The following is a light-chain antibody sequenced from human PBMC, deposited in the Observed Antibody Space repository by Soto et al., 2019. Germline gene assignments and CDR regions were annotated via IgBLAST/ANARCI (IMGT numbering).Light chain of an antibody. CDR3: SSYTGSSTLV. Sequence: QSALTQPASVSGSPGQSITISCTGTSSDVGTYNYVSWYQQHPGKDPKLMIYDVSNRPSGVSNRFSGSKSGNTASLTISGLQADDEADYYCSSYTGSSTLVFGGGTKVTVL. CDR2: DVS. CDR1: SSDVGTYNY. J-gene: IGLJ2*01. V-gene: IGLV2-14*01.